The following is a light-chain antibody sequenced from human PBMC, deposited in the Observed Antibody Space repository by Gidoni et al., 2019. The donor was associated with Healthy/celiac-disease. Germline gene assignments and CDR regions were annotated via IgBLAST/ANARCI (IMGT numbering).Light chain of an antibody. Sequence: EIVMTQSPATLSVSPGERATLSCRARQSVSSNLAWYQQKPGQAPRLLIYGASTRATGIPASFSGSGSGTEFTLTISSLQSEDFAVYYCQQYNNWPWTFGQGTKVEIK. CDR1: QSVSSN. V-gene: IGKV3-15*01. J-gene: IGKJ1*01. CDR3: QQYNNWPWT. CDR2: GAS.